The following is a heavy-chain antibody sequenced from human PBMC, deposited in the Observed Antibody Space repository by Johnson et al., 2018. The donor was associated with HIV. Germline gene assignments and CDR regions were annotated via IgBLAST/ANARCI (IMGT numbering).Heavy chain of an antibody. CDR3: AKDMVVRENGAFDI. J-gene: IGHJ3*02. CDR2: ISWNSGSI. V-gene: IGHV3-9*01. Sequence: VQLVESGGGLVQPGRSLRLSCAASGFTFDDYAMHWVRQAPGKGLEWVSGISWNSGSIGYADSVKGRFTISRDNAKNSLYLQMNSLRAEDTALYYCAKDMVVRENGAFDIWGQWTMVTVSS. CDR1: GFTFDDYA. D-gene: IGHD3-10*01.